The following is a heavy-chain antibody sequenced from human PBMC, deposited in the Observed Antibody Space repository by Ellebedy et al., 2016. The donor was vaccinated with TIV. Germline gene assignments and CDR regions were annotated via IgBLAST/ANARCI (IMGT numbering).Heavy chain of an antibody. D-gene: IGHD3-22*01. Sequence: ASVKVSCXASGYTFTSFGLSWVRQAPGQGLEWMGWISAYNGDINYAQNFQGRVAMTTDTATSTVYVDLRSLRSDDTAVYYCAGEGAFDSGGYYELFDHWGQGTLVTVSS. CDR3: AGEGAFDSGGYYELFDH. J-gene: IGHJ4*02. V-gene: IGHV1-18*01. CDR2: ISAYNGDI. CDR1: GYTFTSFG.